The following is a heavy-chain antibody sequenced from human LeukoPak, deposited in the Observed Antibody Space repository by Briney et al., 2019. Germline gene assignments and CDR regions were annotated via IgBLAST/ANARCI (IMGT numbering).Heavy chain of an antibody. CDR3: AKGNGDIVVVPAAMPLYDYYYYMDV. V-gene: IGHV3-23*01. D-gene: IGHD2-2*01. CDR2: ISGSGGST. Sequence: PGGSLRLSCAASGFTFSSYAMSWVRQAPGRGLEWVSAISGSGGSTYYADSVKGRFTISRDNSKNTLYLQMNSLRAEDTAVYYCAKGNGDIVVVPAAMPLYDYYYYMDVWGKGTTVTVSS. J-gene: IGHJ6*03. CDR1: GFTFSSYA.